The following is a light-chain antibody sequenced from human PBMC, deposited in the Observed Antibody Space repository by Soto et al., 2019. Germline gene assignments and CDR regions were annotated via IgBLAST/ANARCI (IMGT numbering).Light chain of an antibody. J-gene: IGKJ3*01. CDR3: HYYDDSPPFP. CDR1: QSVNSRF. Sequence: EIVLTQSPGTLSLSPGERATFSCRASQSVNSRFLAWYQQKPGQAPRLLIYGASSRATGIPDRFSGSGSGTDFTLTISRLVPEDFAVYYCHYYDDSPPFPFGPGTKLDIK. CDR2: GAS. V-gene: IGKV3-20*01.